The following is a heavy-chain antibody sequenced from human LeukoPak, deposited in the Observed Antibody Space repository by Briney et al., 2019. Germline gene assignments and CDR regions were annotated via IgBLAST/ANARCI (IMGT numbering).Heavy chain of an antibody. J-gene: IGHJ6*02. CDR3: ARVGGYCSSTSCSYYYGMDV. CDR2: IKQDGSEK. CDR1: GFTFSSYW. D-gene: IGHD2-2*01. V-gene: IGHV3-7*03. Sequence: GGSLRLSCAASGFTFSSYWMSWVRQAPGKGLEWVANIKQDGSEKYYVDSVKGRFTISRDNAKNSLYLQMNSLRAEDTAVYYCARVGGYCSSTSCSYYYGMDVWGQGTTVTVSS.